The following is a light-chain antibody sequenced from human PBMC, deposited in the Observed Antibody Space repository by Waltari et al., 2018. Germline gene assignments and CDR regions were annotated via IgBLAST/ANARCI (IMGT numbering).Light chain of an antibody. Sequence: QSVLTQPPSASGTPGQRVTISCSGSSSTIGSTHVYWYQQLPGTAPKLRIYRNNQRPSGVPDRFSGSKSGTSASLAISGLRSEDEADYYCAAWDDSLSGPGFGGGTKLTVL. J-gene: IGLJ3*02. V-gene: IGLV1-47*01. CDR2: RNN. CDR1: SSTIGSTH. CDR3: AAWDDSLSGPG.